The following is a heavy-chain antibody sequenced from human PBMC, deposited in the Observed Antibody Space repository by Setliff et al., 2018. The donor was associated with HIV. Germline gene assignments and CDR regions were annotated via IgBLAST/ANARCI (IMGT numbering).Heavy chain of an antibody. V-gene: IGHV3-23*01. CDR2: VSGRGSDK. J-gene: IGHJ4*02. D-gene: IGHD3-22*01. CDR3: ATPPTFYYDDTGLGYFAY. CDR1: GLTFSRYA. Sequence: GGSLRLSCAASGLTFSRYAVSWVRQALGKGLEWVSSVSGRGSDKYYADSVKGRFIISRDNSRNTLYLQMTGLRADDTAVYYCATPPTFYYDDTGLGYFAYWGQGALVTVSS.